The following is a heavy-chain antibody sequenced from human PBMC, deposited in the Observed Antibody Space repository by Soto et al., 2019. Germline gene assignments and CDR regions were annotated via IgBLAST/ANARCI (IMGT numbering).Heavy chain of an antibody. CDR3: ARFQCGGYYYLNY. CDR2: IDWDDDK. D-gene: IGHD1-26*01. CDR1: GFSLSASGMC. J-gene: IGHJ4*02. V-gene: IGHV2-70*11. Sequence: GSGPTLVNPTQTLTLTCSFSGFSLSASGMCVTWIRQPPGKALEWLARIDWDDDKYYSTSLKTRLTISKDTSNNQVVLTMTNMDPVDTATYYCARFQCGGYYYLNYWGQGIRVTVSS.